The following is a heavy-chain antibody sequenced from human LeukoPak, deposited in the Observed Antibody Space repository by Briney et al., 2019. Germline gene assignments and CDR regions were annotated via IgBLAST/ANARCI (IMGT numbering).Heavy chain of an antibody. V-gene: IGHV4-34*01. J-gene: IGHJ5*02. D-gene: IGHD3-16*01. CDR3: ARAPPGGVNLDWFDP. Sequence: SETLSLTCAVYGGSFSGYYWSWIRQPPGKGLEWIGEINHSGSTNYNPSLKSRVTISVDTSKNQFPLKLSSVTAADTAVYYCARAPPGGVNLDWFDPWGQGTLVTVSS. CDR2: INHSGST. CDR1: GGSFSGYY.